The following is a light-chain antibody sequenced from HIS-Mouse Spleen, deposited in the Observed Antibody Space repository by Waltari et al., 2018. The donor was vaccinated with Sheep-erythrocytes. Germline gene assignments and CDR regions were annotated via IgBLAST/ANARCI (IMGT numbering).Light chain of an antibody. V-gene: IGLV2-8*01. CDR1: SSDVGGYNY. CDR2: EVS. CDR3: SSYAGSNNWV. J-gene: IGLJ3*02. Sequence: QSALTQPPSASGSPGQSVTISCPGTSSDVGGYNYVSCYQRHPGKAPKLMIYEVSKRPSGVPDRFSGSKSGNTASLTVSGLQAEDEADYYCSSYAGSNNWVFGGGTKLTVL.